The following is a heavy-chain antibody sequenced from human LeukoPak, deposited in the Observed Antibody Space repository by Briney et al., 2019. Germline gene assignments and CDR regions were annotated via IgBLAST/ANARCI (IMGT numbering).Heavy chain of an antibody. V-gene: IGHV1-18*01. CDR1: GYTLTSYG. J-gene: IGHJ6*03. CDR3: ARGDSSSYYYYYMDV. CDR2: ISAYNGNT. D-gene: IGHD2-21*01. Sequence: ASVKVSCKASGYTLTSYGISWVRQAPGQGLEWMGWISAYNGNTNYAQKLQGRVTMTTDTSTSTAYMELRSLRSDDTAVYYCARGDSSSYYYYYMDVWGKGTTVTVSS.